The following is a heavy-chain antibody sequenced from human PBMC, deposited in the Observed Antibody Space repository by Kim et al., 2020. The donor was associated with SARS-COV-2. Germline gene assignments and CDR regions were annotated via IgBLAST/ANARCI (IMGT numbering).Heavy chain of an antibody. Sequence: SETLSLTCAVYGGSFSGYYWSWIRQPPGKGLEWIGEINHSGSTNYNPSLKSRVTISVDTSKNQFSLKLSSVTAADTAVYYCASWYSSSWYVDYWGQGTLVTVSS. J-gene: IGHJ4*02. V-gene: IGHV4-34*01. D-gene: IGHD6-13*01. CDR3: ASWYSSSWYVDY. CDR1: GGSFSGYY. CDR2: INHSGST.